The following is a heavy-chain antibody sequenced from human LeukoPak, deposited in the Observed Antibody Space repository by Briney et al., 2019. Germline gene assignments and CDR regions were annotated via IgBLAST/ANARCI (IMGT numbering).Heavy chain of an antibody. J-gene: IGHJ1*01. D-gene: IGHD1-26*01. CDR1: GGTFSSYA. V-gene: IGHV1-69*01. CDR2: IIPIFGTA. CDR3: ARDGGSYRYEYFQH. Sequence: SVKVSCKASGGTFSSYAISWVRQAPGQGLEWMGGIIPIFGTANYAQKFQGRVTITADESTSTAYMELSSLRSEDTAVYYCARDGGSYRYEYFQHWGQGTLVTVSS.